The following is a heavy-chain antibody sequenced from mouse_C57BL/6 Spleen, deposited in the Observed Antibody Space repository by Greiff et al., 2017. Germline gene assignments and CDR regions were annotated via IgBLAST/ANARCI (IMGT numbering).Heavy chain of an antibody. D-gene: IGHD1-1*01. J-gene: IGHJ4*01. CDR1: GYTFTSYW. V-gene: IGHV1-64*01. CDR2: IHPNSGST. Sequence: QQPGAELVKPGASVKLSCKASGYTFTSYWMHWVKQRPGQGLEWIGMIHPNSGSTNYNEKFKSKATLTVDKSSSTAYMQLSSLTSEDSAVYYCAHYYGSSYYYAMDYWGQGTSVTVSS. CDR3: AHYYGSSYYYAMDY.